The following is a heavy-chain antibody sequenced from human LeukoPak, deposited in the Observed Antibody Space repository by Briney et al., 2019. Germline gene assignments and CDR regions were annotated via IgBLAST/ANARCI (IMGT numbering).Heavy chain of an antibody. D-gene: IGHD2-2*01. CDR2: INPNSGGT. V-gene: IGHV1-2*02. CDR3: ARDYAGDAFDI. CDR1: GYTFTGYY. J-gene: IGHJ3*02. Sequence: VASVKVSCKASGYTFTGYYIHWVRQAPGQGLEWMGWINPNSGGTNYAQKFQGRVTMTRDTSISTAYMELSRLRSDDTAVYYCARDYAGDAFDIWGQGTMVTVSS.